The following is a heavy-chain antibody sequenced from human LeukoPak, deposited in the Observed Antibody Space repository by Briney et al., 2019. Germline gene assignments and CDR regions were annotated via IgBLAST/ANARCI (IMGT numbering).Heavy chain of an antibody. Sequence: SVKVSCKASGGTFSSYAISWVRQAPGQGLEWMGGIIPIFGTANYAQKFQGRVPITADKSTSTAYMELSSLRSEDTAVYYCARNYDSSGYSALDAFDIWGQGTMVTVSS. CDR1: GGTFSSYA. V-gene: IGHV1-69*06. CDR3: ARNYDSSGYSALDAFDI. J-gene: IGHJ3*02. CDR2: IIPIFGTA. D-gene: IGHD3-22*01.